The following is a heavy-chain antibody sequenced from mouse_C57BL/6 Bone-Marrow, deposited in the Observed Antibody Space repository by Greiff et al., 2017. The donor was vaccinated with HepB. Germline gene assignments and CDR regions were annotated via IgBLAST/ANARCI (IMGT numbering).Heavy chain of an antibody. V-gene: IGHV1-42*01. CDR2: INPSTGGT. Sequence: VQLQQSGPELVKPGASVKISCKASGYSFTGYYMNWVKQSPEKSLEWIGEINPSTGGTTYNQKFKAKATLTVDKSSSTAYMQLKSLTSEDSAVYYAPKNYFDYWGQGTTLTVSS. J-gene: IGHJ2*01. CDR1: GYSFTGYY. CDR3: PKNYFDY.